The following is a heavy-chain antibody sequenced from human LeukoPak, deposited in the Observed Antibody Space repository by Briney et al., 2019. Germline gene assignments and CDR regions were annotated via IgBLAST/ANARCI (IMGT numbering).Heavy chain of an antibody. J-gene: IGHJ5*02. Sequence: PSETLSLTCTVSGGSISSYHWSWIRQPPGKGLEWIGYIYYSGSTYYNPSLKSRVTISLDTSKNQFSLKLSSVTAADTAVYYCARGRGYCSSTSCLGVNWFDPWGQGTLVTVSS. CDR1: GGSISSYH. D-gene: IGHD2-2*01. V-gene: IGHV4-30-4*08. CDR2: IYYSGST. CDR3: ARGRGYCSSTSCLGVNWFDP.